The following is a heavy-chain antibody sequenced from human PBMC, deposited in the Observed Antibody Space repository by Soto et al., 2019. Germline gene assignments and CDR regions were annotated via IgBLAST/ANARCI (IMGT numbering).Heavy chain of an antibody. CDR2: LSYDGSNK. J-gene: IGHJ6*02. CDR1: GFTFSSNA. D-gene: IGHD2-21*01. V-gene: IGHV3-30-3*01. CDR3: ARDVEIGGAKYSHSFYGMDV. Sequence: VRLSCAASGFTFSSNAMHWVRQAPGKGLEWVAVLSYDGSNKYYADSVKGRFTISRDNSKNTLYLQMDSLRTEDTALYYCARDVEIGGAKYSHSFYGMDVWGQGTTVPLSS.